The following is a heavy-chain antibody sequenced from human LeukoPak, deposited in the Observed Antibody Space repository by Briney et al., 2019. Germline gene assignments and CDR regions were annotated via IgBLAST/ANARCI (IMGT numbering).Heavy chain of an antibody. CDR1: GGSISSSNYY. CDR2: IYYSGST. D-gene: IGHD2-21*01. V-gene: IGHV4-39*07. Sequence: ETSETLSLTCTVSGGSISSSNYYWGWIRQPPGKGLEWIGSIYYSGSTYYNPSLKSRVTISLDTSKNQFSLKLSSVTAADTAVYYCARGVVIAPQTFDYWGQGTLVTVSS. J-gene: IGHJ4*02. CDR3: ARGVVIAPQTFDY.